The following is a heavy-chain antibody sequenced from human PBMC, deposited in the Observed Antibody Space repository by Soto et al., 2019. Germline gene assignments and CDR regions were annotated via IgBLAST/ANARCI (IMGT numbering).Heavy chain of an antibody. CDR1: GYTFTGYY. CDR2: INPNSGGT. Sequence: ASVKVSCKASGYTFTGYYMHWVRQAPGQGLEWMGWINPNSGGTNYAQKFQGWVTMTRDTSISTAYMELSRLRSDDTAVYYCARVAGDHYYGMDVWGQGTTVTVSS. V-gene: IGHV1-2*04. CDR3: ARVAGDHYYGMDV. J-gene: IGHJ6*02.